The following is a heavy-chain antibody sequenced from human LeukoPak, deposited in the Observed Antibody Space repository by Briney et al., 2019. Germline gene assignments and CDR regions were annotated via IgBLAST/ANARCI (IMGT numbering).Heavy chain of an antibody. CDR1: GGSISSYY. CDR3: ASGVGAGGGDAFDI. CDR2: IYTSGST. D-gene: IGHD1-26*01. V-gene: IGHV4-4*07. Sequence: SETLSLTCTVSGGSISSYYWSWIRQPAGKGLEWIGRIYTSGSTYYNPSLKSRVTMSVDTSKNQFSLKLSSVTAADTAVYYCASGVGAGGGDAFDIWGQGTMVTVSS. J-gene: IGHJ3*02.